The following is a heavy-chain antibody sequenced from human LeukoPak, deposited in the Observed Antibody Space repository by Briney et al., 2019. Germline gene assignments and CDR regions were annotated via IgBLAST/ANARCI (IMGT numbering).Heavy chain of an antibody. Sequence: PSETLSLTCTVSGGSIRNDNHYWSWIRQPPGRGLDWVASIYDNENTYYSSSLKSRLTISVDTSENQFSLKLNPVTAADTAVYYCATLRSSGWPHVKTSWGKGTLVTVSS. CDR3: ATLRSSGWPHVKTS. D-gene: IGHD6-25*01. V-gene: IGHV4-39*01. J-gene: IGHJ5*02. CDR1: GGSIRNDNHY. CDR2: IYDNENT.